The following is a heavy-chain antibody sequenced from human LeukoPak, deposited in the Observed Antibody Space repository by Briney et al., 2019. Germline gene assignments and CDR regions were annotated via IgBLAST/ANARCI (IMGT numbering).Heavy chain of an antibody. CDR1: GGSISSYY. Sequence: SETLSLTCTVSGGSISSYYWSWIRHPPGKGLEWIGYIYYSGSTNYNPSLKSRVTISVDTSKNQFSLKLSSVTAADTAVYYCARAAYYDFWSGYRFDPWGQGTLVTVSS. CDR2: IYYSGST. V-gene: IGHV4-59*01. J-gene: IGHJ5*02. CDR3: ARAAYYDFWSGYRFDP. D-gene: IGHD3-3*01.